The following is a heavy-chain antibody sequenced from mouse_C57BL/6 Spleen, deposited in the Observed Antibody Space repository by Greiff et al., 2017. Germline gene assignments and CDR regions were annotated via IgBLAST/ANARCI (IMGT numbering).Heavy chain of an antibody. CDR2: IDPSDGDT. CDR3: AACCFYCSLMDY. V-gene: IGHV1-50*01. CDR1: GYTFTSYW. Sequence: VQLQQPGAELVKPGASVKLSCKASGYTFTSYWMQWVKQRPGKGLEWIGEIDPSDGDTNYNQKFKGKATLTVDTSSSTAYMQLSSLTSEDSAVYCCAACCFYCSLMDYWGQGTSVTVSS. D-gene: IGHD2-3*01. J-gene: IGHJ4*01.